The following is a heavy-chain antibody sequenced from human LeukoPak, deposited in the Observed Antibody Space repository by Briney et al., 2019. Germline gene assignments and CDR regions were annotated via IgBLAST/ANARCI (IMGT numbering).Heavy chain of an antibody. V-gene: IGHV4-59*01. Sequence: SETLSLTCTVSGGSISGFYWSWIRQPPGKGLEWIGFMYHSGNTNYNPHLKSRVTISLDTSRNQFSLKLTSVTAADTAVYYCARGARWNDYWGQGTLVTVSS. D-gene: IGHD4-23*01. J-gene: IGHJ4*02. CDR1: GGSISGFY. CDR2: MYHSGNT. CDR3: ARGARWNDY.